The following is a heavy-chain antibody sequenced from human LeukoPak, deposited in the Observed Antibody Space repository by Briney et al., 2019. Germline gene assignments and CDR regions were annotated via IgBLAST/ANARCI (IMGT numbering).Heavy chain of an antibody. V-gene: IGHV1-69*13. Sequence: ASVKVSCKASGGTFSSYAISWVRQAPGQGLEWMGGIIPIFGTANYAQKFQGRVTITADESTSTAYMELSSLRSEDTAVYYCATDSIAARPNDAFDIWGQGTMVTVSS. CDR3: ATDSIAARPNDAFDI. CDR1: GGTFSSYA. CDR2: IIPIFGTA. J-gene: IGHJ3*02. D-gene: IGHD6-6*01.